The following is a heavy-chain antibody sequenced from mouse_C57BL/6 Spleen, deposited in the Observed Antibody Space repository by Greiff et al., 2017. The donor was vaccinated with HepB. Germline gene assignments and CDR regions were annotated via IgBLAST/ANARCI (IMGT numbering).Heavy chain of an antibody. CDR1: GYAFSSSW. Sequence: LEESGPELVKPGASVKISCKASGYAFSSSWMNWVKQRPGKGLEWIGRIYPGDGDTNYNGKFKGKATLTADKSSSTAYMQLSSLTSEDSAVYFCARNYGNYLDYWGQGTTLTVSS. CDR3: ARNYGNYLDY. D-gene: IGHD2-1*01. CDR2: IYPGDGDT. J-gene: IGHJ2*01. V-gene: IGHV1-82*01.